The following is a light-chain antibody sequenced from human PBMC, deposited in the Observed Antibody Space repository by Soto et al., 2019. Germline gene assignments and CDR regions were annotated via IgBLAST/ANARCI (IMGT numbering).Light chain of an antibody. V-gene: IGKV3-15*01. Sequence: EIVMTQSPATLSVSPGERATLSCRASQSVGRNLARDQQKPGQAPRLLIYGASTMATGIPARFSGRGSGTEFTLTISSLQSEDFAIYSCQQYNHWPPLTFGGGTKVEIK. CDR2: GAS. J-gene: IGKJ4*01. CDR3: QQYNHWPPLT. CDR1: QSVGRN.